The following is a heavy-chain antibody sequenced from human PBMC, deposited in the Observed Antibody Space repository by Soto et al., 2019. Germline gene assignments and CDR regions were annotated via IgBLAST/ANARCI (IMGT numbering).Heavy chain of an antibody. J-gene: IGHJ4*02. D-gene: IGHD3-9*01. CDR3: ARLEGLATISYYFDF. Sequence: NPSETLSLTCSVSDDSINSDKYYWGWIRQPPGKGLEWIGSIYYRGNAYYNPSLQTRVTISLDKSKSQSSLKLNSVTAADSAVYFCARLEGLATISYYFDFWGPGALVTVSS. CDR2: IYYRGNA. V-gene: IGHV4-39*01. CDR1: DDSINSDKYY.